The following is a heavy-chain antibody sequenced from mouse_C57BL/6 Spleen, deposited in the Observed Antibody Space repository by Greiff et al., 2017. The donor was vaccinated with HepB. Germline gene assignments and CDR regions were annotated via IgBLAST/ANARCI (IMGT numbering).Heavy chain of an antibody. Sequence: QVQLQQSGPELVKPGASVKISCKASGYAFSSSWMNWVKQRPGQGLEWIGRIYPGDGDTNYNGKFKGKATLTADKSSSTAYMQLSSLTSEDSAVYFFARRYYGSSPYYAMDYWGQGTSVTVSS. J-gene: IGHJ4*01. V-gene: IGHV1-82*01. D-gene: IGHD1-1*01. CDR3: ARRYYGSSPYYAMDY. CDR1: GYAFSSSW. CDR2: IYPGDGDT.